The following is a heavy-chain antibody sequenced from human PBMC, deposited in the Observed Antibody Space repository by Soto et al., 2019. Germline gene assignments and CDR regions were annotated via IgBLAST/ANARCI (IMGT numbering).Heavy chain of an antibody. CDR2: IYYSGST. CDR1: GGSISSYY. D-gene: IGHD3-10*01. J-gene: IGHJ3*02. V-gene: IGHV4-59*12. Sequence: QVQLQESGPGLVKPSETLSLTCTVSGGSISSYYWSWIRQPPGKGLEWIGYIYYSGSTYYNPSLKSRVTISVDTSKNQFSLKLSSVTAADTAVYYCARDRAQRYAFDIWGQGTMVTVSS. CDR3: ARDRAQRYAFDI.